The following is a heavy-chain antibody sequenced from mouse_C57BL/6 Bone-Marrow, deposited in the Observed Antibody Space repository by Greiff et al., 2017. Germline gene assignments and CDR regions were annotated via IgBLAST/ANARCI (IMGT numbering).Heavy chain of an antibody. V-gene: IGHV1-52*01. D-gene: IGHD2-4*01. CDR2: IDPSDSET. CDR1: GYTFTSYW. Sequence: QVQLQQPGAELVRPGSSVKLSCKASGYTFTSYWMHWVKQRPIQGLEWIGNIDPSDSETHYNQKFKDKATLTVDKSSSTAYMQLSSLTSEDSAVYYGARGDDYDALDYWGQGTTLTVSS. CDR3: ARGDDYDALDY. J-gene: IGHJ2*01.